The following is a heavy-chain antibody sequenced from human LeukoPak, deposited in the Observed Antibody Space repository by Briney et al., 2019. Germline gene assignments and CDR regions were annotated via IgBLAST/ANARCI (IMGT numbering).Heavy chain of an antibody. CDR2: ISSGSSTI. D-gene: IGHD4-17*01. J-gene: IGHJ4*02. Sequence: GGSLRLSCAASGFTFNTYNMNWVRQAPGKGLEWISYISSGSSTIKYADSVKGRFTISRDNAKNSLSLQMNSLRAEDTAVYYCARRTTMKNFYYWGQGTLVTVSS. V-gene: IGHV3-48*01. CDR1: GFTFNTYN. CDR3: ARRTTMKNFYY.